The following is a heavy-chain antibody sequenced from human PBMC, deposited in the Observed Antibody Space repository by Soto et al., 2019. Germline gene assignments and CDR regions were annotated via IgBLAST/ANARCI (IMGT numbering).Heavy chain of an antibody. D-gene: IGHD6-6*01. V-gene: IGHV1-69*13. Sequence: EASVNVSCKPSGGTFSSYDISWVRQAPGQGLEWMGGIIPIFGTASYEKKLQGRVTITADESTSTAYMELSSLRSEDTAVYYCARVLQLVGAFDIWGQGTMVTVSS. CDR3: ARVLQLVGAFDI. CDR1: GGTFSSYD. J-gene: IGHJ3*02. CDR2: IIPIFGTA.